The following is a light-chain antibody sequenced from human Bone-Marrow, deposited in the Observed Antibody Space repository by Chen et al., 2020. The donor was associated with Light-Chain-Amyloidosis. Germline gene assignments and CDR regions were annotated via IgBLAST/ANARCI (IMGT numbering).Light chain of an antibody. J-gene: IGLJ3*02. V-gene: IGLV3-21*02. Sequence: SYVLTQPSSVSAAPGQTATIACGGNNIGSTSVHWYQQTPGQAPLLVVYDYSYRPSGIPERLSGSNSGNTATLTISRVEAGDEADYYCQVWDRSSDRPVFGGGTKLTVL. CDR1: NIGSTS. CDR2: DYS. CDR3: QVWDRSSDRPV.